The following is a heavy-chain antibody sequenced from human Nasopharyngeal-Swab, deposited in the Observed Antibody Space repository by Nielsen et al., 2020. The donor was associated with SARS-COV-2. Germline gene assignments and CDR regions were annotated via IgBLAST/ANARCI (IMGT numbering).Heavy chain of an antibody. V-gene: IGHV4-34*01. CDR2: INHSGST. J-gene: IGHJ6*04. D-gene: IGHD5-18*01. Sequence: WIRQPPGKGLEWIGEINHSGSTNYNPSLKSRGTISIDTSKNQFSLNLSSVTAADMAVYYRTRRAEGLELWRRYFYYMDVWGKGTTVTVSS. CDR3: TRRAEGLELWRRYFYYMDV.